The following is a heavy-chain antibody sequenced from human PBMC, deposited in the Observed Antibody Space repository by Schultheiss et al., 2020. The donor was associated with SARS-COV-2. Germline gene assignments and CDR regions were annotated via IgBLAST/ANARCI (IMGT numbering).Heavy chain of an antibody. CDR3: ARGGIPELVLYYGMDV. J-gene: IGHJ6*02. CDR2: IYSGGST. V-gene: IGHV3-53*01. D-gene: IGHD6-13*01. CDR1: GFTVSSNY. Sequence: GGSLRLSCAASGFTVSSNYMSWVRQAPGKGLEWVSVIYSGGSTYYADSVKGRFTISRDNSKNTLYLQMNSLRAEDTAVYYCARGGIPELVLYYGMDVWGQGTTVTVSS.